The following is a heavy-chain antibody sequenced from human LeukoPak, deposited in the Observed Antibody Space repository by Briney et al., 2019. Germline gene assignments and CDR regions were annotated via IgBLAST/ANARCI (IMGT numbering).Heavy chain of an antibody. Sequence: PGGSLRLSCAASGCTFTSYARRWVRQAPGKGLEWVAEISGSGANTYYADSVQGRFTISRDNSKNTLYLQMSSLRAEDTAVYYCAKRLAYGSGGSDYFDFWGQGTLVTVSS. CDR2: ISGSGANT. CDR1: GCTFTSYA. CDR3: AKRLAYGSGGSDYFDF. V-gene: IGHV3-23*01. D-gene: IGHD3-10*01. J-gene: IGHJ4*02.